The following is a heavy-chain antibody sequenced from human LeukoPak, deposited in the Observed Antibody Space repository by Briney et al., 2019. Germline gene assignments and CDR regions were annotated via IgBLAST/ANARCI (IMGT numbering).Heavy chain of an antibody. CDR2: INSDGSST. CDR1: GFTFSSYW. J-gene: IGHJ5*02. D-gene: IGHD2-2*01. CDR3: ARGQNGRYCSSTSCSPKTNWFDP. V-gene: IGHV3-74*01. Sequence: HPGGSLRLSCAASGFTFSSYWMHWVRQAPGKGLVWVSRINSDGSSTSYADSVKGRFTISRDNAQNTLYLQMNSLRAEDTAVYYCARGQNGRYCSSTSCSPKTNWFDPWGQGTLVTVSS.